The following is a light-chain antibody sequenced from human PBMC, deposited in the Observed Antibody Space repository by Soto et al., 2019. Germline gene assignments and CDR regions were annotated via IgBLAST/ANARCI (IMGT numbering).Light chain of an antibody. V-gene: IGLV2-14*01. CDR1: SSDVGGYNY. J-gene: IGLJ1*01. CDR3: SSYTSSTTLYV. CDR2: EVG. Sequence: QSVLTQPASVSGSPGQSITISCTGTSSDVGGYNYVSWYQQHPGKAPKLMIYEVGNRPSGVSSRFSGSKSGSTASLTISGLQAEDEADYYCSSYTSSTTLYVFGTGTKVTVL.